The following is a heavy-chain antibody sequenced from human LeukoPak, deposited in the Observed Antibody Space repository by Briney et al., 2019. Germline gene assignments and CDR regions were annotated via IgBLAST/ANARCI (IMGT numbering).Heavy chain of an antibody. D-gene: IGHD1-1*01. CDR1: GFTFDDYA. Sequence: GGSLRLSCAASGFTFDDYAMHWVRQAPGKGLEWVSGISWNSGSIGYADSVKGRFTISRDNAKNSLYLQMNSLRAEDTAVYYCARENEEAFDYWGQGTLVTVSS. J-gene: IGHJ4*02. CDR2: ISWNSGSI. CDR3: ARENEEAFDY. V-gene: IGHV3-9*01.